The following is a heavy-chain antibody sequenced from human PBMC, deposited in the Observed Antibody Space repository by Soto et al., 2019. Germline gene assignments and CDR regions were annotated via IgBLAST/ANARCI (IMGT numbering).Heavy chain of an antibody. CDR1: GGTFSSYA. Sequence: QVQLVQSGAEVKKPGSSVKVSCKASGGTFSSYAISWVRQDPGQGLEWLGGIIPIFGTANYAQKFQGRVTITADESTSTAYMELRSLRSEDTAVYDCAGACVGGVLSVPAGTGRYYYGMDVWGQGTTVTVSS. D-gene: IGHD2-2*01. CDR3: AGACVGGVLSVPAGTGRYYYGMDV. J-gene: IGHJ6*02. CDR2: IIPIFGTA. V-gene: IGHV1-69*01.